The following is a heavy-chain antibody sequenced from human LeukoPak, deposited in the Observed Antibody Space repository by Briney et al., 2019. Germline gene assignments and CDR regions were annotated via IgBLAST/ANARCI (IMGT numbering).Heavy chain of an antibody. J-gene: IGHJ3*02. Sequence: GGALVLSCAAAGFTFSSYWMSWGRPAPGKGLEWVANINQGGSEKYDEDSGKGGFTISRDNAKRSLYLQMNSLRAEDTAVYYCARDGTPFDTWGQGTMVTVSS. D-gene: IGHD1-26*01. CDR1: GFTFSSYW. V-gene: IGHV3-7*01. CDR2: INQGGSEK. CDR3: ARDGTPFDT.